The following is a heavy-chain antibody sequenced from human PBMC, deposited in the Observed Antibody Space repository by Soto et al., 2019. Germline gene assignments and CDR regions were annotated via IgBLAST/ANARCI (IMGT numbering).Heavy chain of an antibody. J-gene: IGHJ6*03. CDR3: AREDSGYDYYYYYYMDV. Sequence: ASVKVSCKAPGYTFTGYYMHWVRQAPGQVLEWMGWISAYNGNTNYAQKLQGRVTMTTDTSTSTAYMELRSLRSDDTAVFYWAREDSGYDYYYYYYMDVWGKGTTVTVSS. V-gene: IGHV1-18*04. CDR2: ISAYNGNT. CDR1: GYTFTGYY. D-gene: IGHD5-12*01.